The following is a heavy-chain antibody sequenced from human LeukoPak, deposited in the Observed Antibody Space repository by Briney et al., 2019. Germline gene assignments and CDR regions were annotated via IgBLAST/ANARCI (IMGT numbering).Heavy chain of an antibody. J-gene: IGHJ4*02. D-gene: IGHD3-16*02. CDR1: GYTFNTDG. CDR2: ISTYNGDT. CDR3: ARRGPYRYFDY. Sequence: ASVKVSCKASGYTFNTDGISWVRPAPGQGLEWMAWISTYNGDTNYAQNLQGRVTITKDTSTSTVYMELRSLTSDDTAVYYCARRGPYRYFDYWGQGTLVIVSS. V-gene: IGHV1-18*01.